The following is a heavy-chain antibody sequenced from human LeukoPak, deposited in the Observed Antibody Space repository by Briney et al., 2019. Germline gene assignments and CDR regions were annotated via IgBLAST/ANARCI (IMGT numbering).Heavy chain of an antibody. D-gene: IGHD3-16*01. J-gene: IGHJ4*02. Sequence: SETLSLTCSVSGGSIRGYFWSWIRQPPGKGLEWIGHIYSSGSTTYTPSLQSRVTISVDTSKNQFSLKLSSVTAADTAVYYCATTVGSYFDYWSQGTLVTVSS. V-gene: IGHV4-59*08. CDR3: ATTVGSYFDY. CDR2: IYSSGST. CDR1: GGSIRGYF.